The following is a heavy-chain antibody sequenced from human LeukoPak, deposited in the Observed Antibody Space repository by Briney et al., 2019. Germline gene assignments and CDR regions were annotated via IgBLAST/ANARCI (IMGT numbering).Heavy chain of an antibody. CDR1: GGSISSYY. J-gene: IGHJ4*02. CDR2: IYYSGST. CDR3: ARESQYSSGRYRGFDY. D-gene: IGHD6-19*01. Sequence: SETLSLTCTVSGGSISSYYWSWIRQPPGRGLEWIGYIYYSGSTNYNPSLKSRVTISVDTSKNQFSLKLSSVTAADTAVYYCARESQYSSGRYRGFDYWGQGTLVTVSS. V-gene: IGHV4-59*01.